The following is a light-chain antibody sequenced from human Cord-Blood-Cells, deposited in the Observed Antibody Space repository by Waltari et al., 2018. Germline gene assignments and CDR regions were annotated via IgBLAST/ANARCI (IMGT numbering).Light chain of an antibody. CDR3: SSYTSSSTWV. V-gene: IGLV2-14*01. Sequence: QSALTQPASVSGSPGQSITISCTGTSSDVGGYNYVSWYQQHPGKAPKLTIYDVRKRPSGVSNRFSGSTFGNTASLTISGLQAEDEADYYCSSYTSSSTWVFGGGTKLTVL. J-gene: IGLJ3*02. CDR2: DVR. CDR1: SSDVGGYNY.